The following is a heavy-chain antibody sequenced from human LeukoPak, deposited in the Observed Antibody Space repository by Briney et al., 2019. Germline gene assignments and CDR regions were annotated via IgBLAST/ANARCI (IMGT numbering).Heavy chain of an antibody. CDR3: ARGVPSDYYYMDV. J-gene: IGHJ6*03. D-gene: IGHD2-2*01. CDR2: IYSGGST. Sequence: GSLRLSCAASGFTVSSNYMSWVRQAPGKGLEWVSVIYSGGSTYYADSVKGRFTISRDNSKNTLYLQMNSLRAEDTAVYYCARGVPSDYYYMDVWGKGTTVTVSS. V-gene: IGHV3-66*01. CDR1: GFTVSSNY.